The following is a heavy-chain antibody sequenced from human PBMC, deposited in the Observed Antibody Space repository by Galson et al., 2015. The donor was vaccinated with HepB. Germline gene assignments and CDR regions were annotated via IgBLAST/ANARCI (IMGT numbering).Heavy chain of an antibody. J-gene: IGHJ4*02. CDR1: GGTFSSYA. CDR3: IAVAGKGVDY. V-gene: IGHV1-69*06. CDR2: IIPIFGTA. D-gene: IGHD6-19*01. Sequence: SVKVSCKASGGTFSSYAISWVRQAPGQGLEWMGGIIPIFGTANYAQKFQGRVTITADKSTSTAFMELSSLRSEDTAVYYCIAVAGKGVDYWGQGTLVTVSS.